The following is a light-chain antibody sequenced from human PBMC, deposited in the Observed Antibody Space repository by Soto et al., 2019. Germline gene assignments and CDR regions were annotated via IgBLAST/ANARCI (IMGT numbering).Light chain of an antibody. V-gene: IGLV3-1*01. Sequence: SYELTQPPSVSVSPGQTASITCSGDKLGDKYACWYQQKPGQSPVLVIYQDSKRPSGIPERFSGSNSGNTATLTISGTQAMDEADYYCQAWDSSTAHVVFGGGIKVTVL. CDR3: QAWDSSTAHVV. CDR1: KLGDKY. J-gene: IGLJ2*01. CDR2: QDS.